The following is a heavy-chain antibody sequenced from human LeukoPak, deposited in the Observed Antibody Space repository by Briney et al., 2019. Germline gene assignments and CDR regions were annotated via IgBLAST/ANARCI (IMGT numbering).Heavy chain of an antibody. D-gene: IGHD3-22*01. V-gene: IGHV3-66*02. Sequence: GGSLRLSCAASGFTVSSNYMSWVRQAPGKGLEWVSVIYSGGSTYYADSVKGRFTISRDNSKNTLYLQMNSLRAEDTAVYYCASKHYYDSSGYWYYYYYYMDVWGKGTTVTVSS. J-gene: IGHJ6*03. CDR1: GFTVSSNY. CDR2: IYSGGST. CDR3: ASKHYYDSSGYWYYYYYYMDV.